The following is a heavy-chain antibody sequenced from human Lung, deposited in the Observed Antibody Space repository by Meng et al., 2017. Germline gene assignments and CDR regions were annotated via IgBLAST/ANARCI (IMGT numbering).Heavy chain of an antibody. J-gene: IGHJ4*02. CDR1: VLPLRSYL. CDR2: IRGDGGSI. Sequence: LVSSWCVLVQPRGSLRSPCSASVLPLRSYLMHWFRQAPGKGLVWVSRIRGDGGSIVYADSVKGRFTISRDNAKNTLFLQMNSLRAEDTAVYYCARESGYFEYWGQGILVTVSS. V-gene: IGHV3-74*03. CDR3: ARESGYFEY.